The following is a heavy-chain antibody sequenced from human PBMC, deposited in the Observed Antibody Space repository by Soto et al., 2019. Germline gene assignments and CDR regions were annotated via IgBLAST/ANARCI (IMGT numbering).Heavy chain of an antibody. Sequence: EVQLVESGGGLIQPGGSLRLSCAVSGFTVSNNYMSWVRQAPGKGLEGVSVIYSGGYTAYGDSVKGRFTISRDNSKTTLFPQNNSPRAGATARYYGGTPPGGGGYWGQGTLVTVSS. CDR1: GFTVSNNY. CDR2: IYSGGYT. V-gene: IGHV3-53*01. J-gene: IGHJ4*02. D-gene: IGHD3-10*01. CDR3: GTPPGGGGY.